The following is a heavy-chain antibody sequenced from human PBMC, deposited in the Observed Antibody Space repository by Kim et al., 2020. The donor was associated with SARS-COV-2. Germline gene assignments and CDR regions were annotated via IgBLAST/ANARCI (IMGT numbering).Heavy chain of an antibody. J-gene: IGHJ4*02. D-gene: IGHD4-17*01. CDR2: IYSDGRT. V-gene: IGHV3-53*01. CDR1: GFTVSGNY. CDR3: ATSYTVTKIDY. Sequence: GGSLRLSCAASGFTVSGNYMSWVRQAPGKGLDWVSVIYSDGRTYYADSVKGRFTISRDNSKNTLYLQMNSLRAEDTAVYYCATSYTVTKIDYWGQGTLVTVSS.